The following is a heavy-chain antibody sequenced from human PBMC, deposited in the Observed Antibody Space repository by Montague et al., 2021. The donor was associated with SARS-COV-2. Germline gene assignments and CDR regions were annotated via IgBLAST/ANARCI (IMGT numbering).Heavy chain of an antibody. Sequence: TLSLTCTVSGGSISSGGYYWSWIRQHPGKGLEWIGYIYYSGSTYYNPSLKSRVTISVDTSKNQCSLKLSSVTAADTAAYYCARVRVVVPAATNWFDPWGQGTLVTVSS. CDR2: IYYSGST. CDR3: ARVRVVVPAATNWFDP. D-gene: IGHD2-2*01. J-gene: IGHJ5*02. V-gene: IGHV4-31*03. CDR1: GGSISSGGYY.